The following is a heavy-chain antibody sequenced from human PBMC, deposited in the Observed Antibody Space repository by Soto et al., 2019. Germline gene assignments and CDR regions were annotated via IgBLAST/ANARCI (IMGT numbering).Heavy chain of an antibody. CDR2: IFHSGAT. D-gene: IGHD2-2*01. J-gene: IGHJ4*02. CDR1: GVSIRGSNW. Sequence: QVQLQESGPGLVKPSGTLSLTCAVSGVSIRGSNWWSWVRQAPGKGLEWIGEIFHSGATNYNPSLKSRLTISVDQSRNQFSLSLRSVSAADTAVYYCARRPIVAAADEDYWGQGTLVTVSS. CDR3: ARRPIVAAADEDY. V-gene: IGHV4-4*02.